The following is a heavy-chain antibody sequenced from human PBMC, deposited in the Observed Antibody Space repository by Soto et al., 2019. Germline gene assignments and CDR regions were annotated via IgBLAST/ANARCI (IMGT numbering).Heavy chain of an antibody. CDR1: GGTFSSYA. J-gene: IGHJ3*02. Sequence: SVKVSCKASGGTFSSYAISWVRQAPGQGLEWMGGIIPVFGTANYAQKFQGRVTITADESTSTAYMELSSLRSEDTAVYYCATREGWNAFDIWGQGTMVTVSS. CDR3: ATREGWNAFDI. CDR2: IIPVFGTA. V-gene: IGHV1-69*13.